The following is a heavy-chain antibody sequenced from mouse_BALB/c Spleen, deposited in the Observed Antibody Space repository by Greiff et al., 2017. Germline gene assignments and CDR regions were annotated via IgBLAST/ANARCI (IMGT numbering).Heavy chain of an antibody. CDR1: GYTFTSYY. CDR2: IYPGNVNT. CDR3: ARSIDYYGSSNYFDY. V-gene: IGHV1S56*01. Sequence: VQLQQSGPELVKPGASVRISCKASGYTFTSYYIHWVKQRPGQGLEWIGWIYPGNVNTKYNEKFKGKATLTADKSSSTAYMQLSSLTSEDSAVYFCARSIDYYGSSNYFDYWGQGTTLTVSS. J-gene: IGHJ2*01. D-gene: IGHD1-1*01.